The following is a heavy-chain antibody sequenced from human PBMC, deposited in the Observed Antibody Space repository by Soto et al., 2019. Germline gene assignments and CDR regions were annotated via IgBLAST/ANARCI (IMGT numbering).Heavy chain of an antibody. CDR2: TYYSGTT. V-gene: IGHV4-30-4*01. J-gene: IGHJ4*02. CDR3: ARDGRIAVAATDF. D-gene: IGHD6-19*01. Sequence: PSETLSLTCTVSGGSISSGDYYWSWIRQPPGKGLEWIGYTYYSGTTYYNPSLRTRLTISVDTSKNQFSLRLSSVTAADTAVYYCARDGRIAVAATDFWGQGTLVTVSS. CDR1: GGSISSGDYY.